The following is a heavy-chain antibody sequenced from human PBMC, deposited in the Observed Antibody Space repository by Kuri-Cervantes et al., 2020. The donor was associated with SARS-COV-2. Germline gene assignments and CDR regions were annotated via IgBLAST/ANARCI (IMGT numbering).Heavy chain of an antibody. D-gene: IGHD3-10*01. Sequence: GESLKISCKGSEYRFSTSWIGWVRQMPGKGLQWMGIIYPGDSDTRYSPSFQGHVTISADESISTAYLQWSSLKASDTAMYYCARLRGDMGAILPLDYFDYWGQGTLVTVSS. CDR1: EYRFSTSW. CDR2: IYPGDSDT. V-gene: IGHV5-51*01. CDR3: ARLRGDMGAILPLDYFDY. J-gene: IGHJ4*02.